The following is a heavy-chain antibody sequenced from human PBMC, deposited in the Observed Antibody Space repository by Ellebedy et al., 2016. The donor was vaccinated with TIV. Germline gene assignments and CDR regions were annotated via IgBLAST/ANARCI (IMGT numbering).Heavy chain of an antibody. V-gene: IGHV4-59*01. CDR2: ILSSGSG. CDR3: AISGGWYTPYDY. J-gene: IGHJ4*02. CDR1: GYSISGYY. Sequence: MPSETLSLTCTAPGYSISGYYWSRIRQPPGKGLEWIRYILSSGSGGYNPSLKSRVTMSADTSRDQFSLRLNSVTAADTAVYYCAISGGWYTPYDYWGQGTLVTVSS. D-gene: IGHD6-19*01.